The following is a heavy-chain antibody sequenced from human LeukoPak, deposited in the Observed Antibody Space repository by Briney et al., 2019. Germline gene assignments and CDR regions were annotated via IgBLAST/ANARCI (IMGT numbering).Heavy chain of an antibody. CDR1: GGGTFSNNA. J-gene: IGHJ4*02. CDR3: SREPRLTAWFRD. D-gene: IGHD3-10*01. CDR2: ITPMFGSV. V-gene: IGHV1-69*05. Sequence: GSSVTVSFKASGGGTFSNNAISGGRQGSGQGLEWMGRITPMFGSVNYAQQFQGRGTITTDESRSTAYMELNTLRSEDTAAYFCSREPRLTAWFRDWGQGTQVTVSS.